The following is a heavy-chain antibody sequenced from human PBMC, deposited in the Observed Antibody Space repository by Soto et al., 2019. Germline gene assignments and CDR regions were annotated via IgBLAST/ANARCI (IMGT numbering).Heavy chain of an antibody. CDR2: IWYDGSNK. Sequence: QVQLVESGGGVVQPGRSLRLSCAASGFTFSSYGMHWVRQAPGKGLEWVAVIWYDGSNKYYADSVKGRFTISRDNPKNTLYLQMNSLRVEDTAVYYCARDSLSHGAFDIWGQGTMVTVSS. D-gene: IGHD3-16*01. V-gene: IGHV3-33*01. CDR3: ARDSLSHGAFDI. J-gene: IGHJ3*02. CDR1: GFTFSSYG.